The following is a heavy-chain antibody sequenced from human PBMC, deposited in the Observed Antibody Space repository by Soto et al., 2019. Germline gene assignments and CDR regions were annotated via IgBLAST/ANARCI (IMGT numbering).Heavy chain of an antibody. Sequence: GGSLRVSCAASGLTFISHSMNWVRQTPGKGLEWVSSISSSSSYIYYADSVKGRFTISRDNAKNSLYLQMNSLRAEDTAVYYCARDPRRNYGDYKAAFDIWGQGTLVTVSS. V-gene: IGHV3-21*01. D-gene: IGHD4-17*01. CDR3: ARDPRRNYGDYKAAFDI. CDR1: GLTFISHS. CDR2: ISSSSSYI. J-gene: IGHJ3*02.